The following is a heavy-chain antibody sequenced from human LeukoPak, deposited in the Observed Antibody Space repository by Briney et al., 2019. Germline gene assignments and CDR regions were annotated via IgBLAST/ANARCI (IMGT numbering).Heavy chain of an antibody. J-gene: IGHJ6*03. CDR2: IWYDGSNK. V-gene: IGHV3-33*06. CDR1: GFTFSSYG. CDR3: AKEGRDCSSTSCGGRGYYYYMDV. Sequence: GGSLRLSCAASGFTFSSYGMHWVRQAPGKGLEWVAVIWYDGSNKYYADSVKGRFTISRDNSKNTLYLQMNSLRAEDTAVYYCAKEGRDCSSTSCGGRGYYYYMDVWGKGTTVTVSS. D-gene: IGHD2-2*01.